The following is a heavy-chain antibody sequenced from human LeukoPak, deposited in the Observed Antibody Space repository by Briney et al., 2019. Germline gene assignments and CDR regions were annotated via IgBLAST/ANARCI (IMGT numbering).Heavy chain of an antibody. CDR1: GGSFSGYY. Sequence: PSETLSLTCAVYGGSFSGYYWSWIRQPPGKGLEWIGEINHSGSTNYNPSLKSRVTISVDTSKNQFSLKLSSVTAADTAVYYCARRGPYLGYCSSTSCPIAVAGPFDYWGQGTLVTVSS. CDR3: ARRGPYLGYCSSTSCPIAVAGPFDY. J-gene: IGHJ4*02. V-gene: IGHV4-34*01. CDR2: INHSGST. D-gene: IGHD2-2*01.